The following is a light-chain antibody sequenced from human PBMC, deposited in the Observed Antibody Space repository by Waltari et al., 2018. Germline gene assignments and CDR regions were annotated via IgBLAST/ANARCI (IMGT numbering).Light chain of an antibody. CDR2: DVN. Sequence: QPALTQPASVSGPPGPSITISCTATSSVIGRYNYIPWYQQHPGKAPKLLIYDVNNRPSGVSDRFSGSKSANTASLTISGLRAEDEADYYCNSYKSDSSGVFGGGTRLTVL. J-gene: IGLJ3*02. CDR1: SSVIGRYNY. CDR3: NSYKSDSSGV. V-gene: IGLV2-14*03.